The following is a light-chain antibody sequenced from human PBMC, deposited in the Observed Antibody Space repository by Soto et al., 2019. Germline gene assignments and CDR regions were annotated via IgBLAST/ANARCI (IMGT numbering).Light chain of an antibody. CDR2: EVS. Sequence: QSALTQPASVSGSPGQSIAISCTGTSRDVGSYNFVSWYQQHPGKNPKLMISEVSKRPSGVSTRFSGSKSGNTASLTITGLQADDEADYYCCSYAGSNWVFGGGTKPTVL. CDR3: CSYAGSNWV. J-gene: IGLJ3*02. V-gene: IGLV2-23*02. CDR1: SRDVGSYNF.